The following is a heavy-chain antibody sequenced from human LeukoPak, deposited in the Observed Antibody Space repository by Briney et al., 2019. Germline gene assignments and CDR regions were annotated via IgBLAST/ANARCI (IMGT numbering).Heavy chain of an antibody. D-gene: IGHD3-10*01. Sequence: SVKVSCKASGGTFSSYAISWVRQAPGQGLEWMGGIIPIFGTANYAQKFQGRVTITADKSTSTAYLQWSSLKASDTAMYYCARHESLLWFGQQYTWFDPWGQGTLVTVSS. CDR2: IIPIFGTA. CDR1: GGTFSSYA. V-gene: IGHV1-69*06. J-gene: IGHJ5*02. CDR3: ARHESLLWFGQQYTWFDP.